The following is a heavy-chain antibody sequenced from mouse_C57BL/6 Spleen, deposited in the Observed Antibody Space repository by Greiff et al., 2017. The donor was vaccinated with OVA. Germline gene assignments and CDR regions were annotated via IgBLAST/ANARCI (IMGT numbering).Heavy chain of an antibody. V-gene: IGHV4-1*01. Sequence: AAAGIDFSRYWMSWVRRAPGKGLEWIGEINPDSSTINYAPSLKDKFIISRDNAKNTLYLQMSKVRSEDTALYYCAREGDSSPFAYWGQGTLVTVSA. D-gene: IGHD3-3*01. CDR3: AREGDSSPFAY. CDR2: INPDSSTI. CDR1: GIDFSRYW. J-gene: IGHJ3*01.